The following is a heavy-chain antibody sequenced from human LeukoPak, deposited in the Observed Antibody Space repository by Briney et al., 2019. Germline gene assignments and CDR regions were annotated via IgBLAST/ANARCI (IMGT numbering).Heavy chain of an antibody. CDR2: IYYSGST. V-gene: IGHV4-59*01. Sequence: KSSETLSLTCTVSGGSISSYYWSWIRQPPGKRLEWIGYIYYSGSTNYNPSLKSRVTISVDTSKNQFSLKLSSVTAADMAVYYCAREHGPGSYYPPPFDYWGQGTLVTVSS. CDR3: AREHGPGSYYPPPFDY. CDR1: GGSISSYY. D-gene: IGHD3-10*01. J-gene: IGHJ4*02.